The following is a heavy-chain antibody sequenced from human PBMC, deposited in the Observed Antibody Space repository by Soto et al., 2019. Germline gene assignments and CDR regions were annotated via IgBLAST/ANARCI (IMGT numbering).Heavy chain of an antibody. J-gene: IGHJ4*02. CDR1: GFTFSSYS. Sequence: GGSLRLSCAASGFTFSSYSMNWVRQAPGKGLEWVSSISSSSSYIYYADSVKGRFTISRDNSKNTLYLQMSSLRAEDSAVYYCARGSTDSYPGSRIFYFWGRGTLVTVSS. CDR3: ARGSTDSYPGSRIFYF. CDR2: ISSSSSYI. V-gene: IGHV3-21*04. D-gene: IGHD3-10*01.